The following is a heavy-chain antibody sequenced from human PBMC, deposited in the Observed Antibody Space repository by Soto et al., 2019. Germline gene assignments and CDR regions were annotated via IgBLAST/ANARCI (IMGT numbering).Heavy chain of an antibody. CDR2: IHHSGST. CDR1: SASIITEQR. J-gene: IGHJ1*01. CDR3: ARCFGWYAIAH. D-gene: IGHD6-19*01. V-gene: IGHV4-4*02. Sequence: QMQLQESGPGLVKPSETLSLTCAVSSASIITEQRWTWVRQPPGKGLEWLGEIHHSGSTNNNPSLRSXXTXSXXKSKHRYSLNLNSATAADTALYYCARCFGWYAIAHWGQGTLVIVSS.